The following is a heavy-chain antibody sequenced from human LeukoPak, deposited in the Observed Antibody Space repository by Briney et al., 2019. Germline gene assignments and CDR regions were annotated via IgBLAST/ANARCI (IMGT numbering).Heavy chain of an antibody. CDR1: GGSISSYY. V-gene: IGHV4-4*07. D-gene: IGHD6-19*01. CDR2: IYTSGTT. J-gene: IGHJ4*02. Sequence: SETLSLTCTVSGGSISSYYCSSIRHPAGKGLEWSGRIYTSGTTNYTPSLNSRVTMSVDTYKKQFSLKLSSVTAADTAVYYCARGLGVEGWYLTFDYWGQGTLVTVSS. CDR3: ARGLGVEGWYLTFDY.